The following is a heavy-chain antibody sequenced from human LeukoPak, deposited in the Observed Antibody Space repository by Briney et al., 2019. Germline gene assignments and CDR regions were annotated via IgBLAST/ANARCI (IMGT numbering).Heavy chain of an antibody. V-gene: IGHV3-11*01. CDR2: ISSSGFST. J-gene: IGHJ4*02. CDR3: ARGKRRFDY. CDR1: GFNFSDYY. Sequence: PGGSLRLSCAASGFNFSDYYMSWIRQAPGKGLEWVSYISSSGFSTSYAGSVKGRFTISRDNARNSLYLQMNSLAPEDTALYYCARGKRRFDYWGQGTLVSVSS.